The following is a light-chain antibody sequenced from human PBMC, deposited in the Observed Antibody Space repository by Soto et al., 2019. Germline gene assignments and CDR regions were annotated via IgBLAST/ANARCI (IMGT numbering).Light chain of an antibody. CDR1: SSDVGGYNY. V-gene: IGLV2-14*01. CDR3: SSYTSSSTYVL. J-gene: IGLJ2*01. Sequence: QSVLTQPASVSGSPGQSITISCTGTSSDVGGYNYVSWYQQHPGKAPKLMIYDVSTRPSGVSNRFSGSKSGNTASLTISGLQAEDEADYYCSSYTSSSTYVLFGGGTKLTVL. CDR2: DVS.